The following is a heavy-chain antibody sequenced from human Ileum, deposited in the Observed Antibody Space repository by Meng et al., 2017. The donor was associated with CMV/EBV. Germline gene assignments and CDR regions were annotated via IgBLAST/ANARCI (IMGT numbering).Heavy chain of an antibody. D-gene: IGHD2-2*02. CDR2: MNPNSGNT. V-gene: IGHV1-8*01. CDR1: GYTFTSYD. J-gene: IGHJ6*02. Sequence: ASVKVSCKASGYTFTSYDINWVRQATGQGLEWMGWMNPNSGNTGYAQKFQGRVTMTRNTSISTAYMELSSLRSEDTAVYYCARGRPALVPAAIWGYYYYYSMDVWGQGTTVTVSS. CDR3: ARGRPALVPAAIWGYYYYYSMDV.